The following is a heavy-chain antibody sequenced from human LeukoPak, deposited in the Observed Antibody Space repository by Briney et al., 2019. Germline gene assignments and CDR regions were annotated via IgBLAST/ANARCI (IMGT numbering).Heavy chain of an antibody. D-gene: IGHD3-3*01. CDR2: MNPNSGNT. CDR1: GYTFTSYD. CDR3: ARGSGGYYDFWSGYSKTYYFDY. V-gene: IGHV1-8*01. J-gene: IGHJ4*02. Sequence: ASVKVSCKASGYTFTSYDINWVRQATGQGLEWMGWMNPNSGNTGYAQRFQGRVTMTRNTSISTAYMELSSLRSEDTAVYYCARGSGGYYDFWSGYSKTYYFDYWGQGTLVTVSS.